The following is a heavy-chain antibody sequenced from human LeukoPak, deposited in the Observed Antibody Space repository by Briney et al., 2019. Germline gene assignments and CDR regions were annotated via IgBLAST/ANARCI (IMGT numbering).Heavy chain of an antibody. CDR3: TTVAVVVGATFYYYYMDV. Sequence: PGGSLRLSCAASGFTFSNAWMSWVRQAPGKGLEWVGRIKSKTDGGTTDYAAPVKGRFTISRDDSKNTLYLQMNSLKTEDTAVYYCTTVAVVVGATFYYYYMDVWGKGTTVTVSS. CDR1: GFTFSNAW. CDR2: IKSKTDGGTT. J-gene: IGHJ6*03. D-gene: IGHD1-26*01. V-gene: IGHV3-15*01.